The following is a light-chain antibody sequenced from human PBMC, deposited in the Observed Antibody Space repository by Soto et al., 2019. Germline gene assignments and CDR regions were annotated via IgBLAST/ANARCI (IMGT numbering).Light chain of an antibody. CDR1: QSIISW. CDR3: QQANTLPLT. J-gene: IGKJ4*01. CDR2: AAS. V-gene: IGKV1-12*01. Sequence: DVPMTQSPSSVSASVGDRVTITCRASQSIISWLAWYQQKSGEAPKLLIYAASSLQSGVPSRFSGSGYGTDFNLTISSLQPEDFATYFCQQANTLPLTFGGGTRVEI.